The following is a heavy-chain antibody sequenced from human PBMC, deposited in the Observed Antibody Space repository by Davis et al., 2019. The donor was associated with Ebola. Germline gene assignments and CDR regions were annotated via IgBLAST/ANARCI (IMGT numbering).Heavy chain of an antibody. Sequence: ASVQVSCKASGYTFTGYYMHWVRQAPGQGLEWMGRINPNSGGTNYAQKFQGRVTMTRDTSISTAYMELSRLRSDDTAVYYCAREYCTNGVCYPPSFDYWGQGTLVTVSS. J-gene: IGHJ4*02. V-gene: IGHV1-2*06. CDR2: INPNSGGT. CDR3: AREYCTNGVCYPPSFDY. D-gene: IGHD2-8*01. CDR1: GYTFTGYY.